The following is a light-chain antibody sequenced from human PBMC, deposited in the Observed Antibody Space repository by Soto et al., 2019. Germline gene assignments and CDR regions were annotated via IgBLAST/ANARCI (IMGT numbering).Light chain of an antibody. V-gene: IGKV3-15*01. CDR1: QSVSSY. Sequence: EIVRTQSPATLSVSPGERATLSCRASQSVSSYLAWYQQKPGQAPRPLIYGASTRATGIPARFSGSGSGPEFTLIMSSVQSEYFAVYYCQQYNNWPPWTFGQGTKVEIK. CDR3: QQYNNWPPWT. J-gene: IGKJ1*01. CDR2: GAS.